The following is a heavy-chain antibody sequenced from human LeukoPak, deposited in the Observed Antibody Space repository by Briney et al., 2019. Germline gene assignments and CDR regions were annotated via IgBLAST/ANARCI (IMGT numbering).Heavy chain of an antibody. D-gene: IGHD3-3*01. V-gene: IGHV3-7*01. CDR2: IKYDGSEK. CDR3: ASGFLDDFWSGHF. Sequence: GGSLSLSCAASGFSFSTHWMSWVRLAPGKGPEWVANIKYDGSEKYYVDSVKGRLTTSRDNAKNSLYLNINSLRAEDTAVYYCASGFLDDFWSGHFWGQGTLVTVSS. CDR1: GFSFSTHW. J-gene: IGHJ4*02.